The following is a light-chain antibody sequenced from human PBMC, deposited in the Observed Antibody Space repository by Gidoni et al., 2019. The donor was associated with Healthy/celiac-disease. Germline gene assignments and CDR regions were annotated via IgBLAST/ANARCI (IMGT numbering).Light chain of an antibody. J-gene: IGKJ2*01. CDR3: QQSYSTPVYT. CDR2: AAS. Sequence: DIQMTQSPSSLSASVGDRVTITRRASKSISSYLNWYQQKPGKAPKLLIYAASSLQSGVPSRFSGSGSGTDFTITISSLQPEDFATYYCQQSYSTPVYTFGQGTKLEIK. CDR1: KSISSY. V-gene: IGKV1-39*01.